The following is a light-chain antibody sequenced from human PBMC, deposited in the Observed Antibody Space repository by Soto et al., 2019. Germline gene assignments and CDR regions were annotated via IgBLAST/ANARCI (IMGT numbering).Light chain of an antibody. CDR3: GSKAGSDKHVV. V-gene: IGLV2-8*01. J-gene: IGLJ2*01. CDR2: EVT. CDR1: SSDIRDSNY. Sequence: QSALTQPPSASGSPGQSVTLSCSGISSDIRDSNYVSWYQQHPGKAPKLVVSEVTKRPSGVPDRFSGSRSGTTAFLTISGLQTGDEADYYCGSKAGSDKHVVFGGGTKLTVL.